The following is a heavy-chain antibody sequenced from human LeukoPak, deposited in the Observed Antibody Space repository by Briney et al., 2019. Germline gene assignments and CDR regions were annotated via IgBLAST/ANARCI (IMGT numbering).Heavy chain of an antibody. Sequence: SETLSLTCTVSGGSISSYYWSWIRQPPGKALEWIGYIYYSGSTNYNPSLKSRVTISVDTSKNQFSLKLSSVTAADTAVYYCARVSPRYYDSSGYNDAFDIWGQGTMVTVSS. CDR1: GGSISSYY. CDR2: IYYSGST. CDR3: ARVSPRYYDSSGYNDAFDI. D-gene: IGHD3-22*01. V-gene: IGHV4-59*01. J-gene: IGHJ3*02.